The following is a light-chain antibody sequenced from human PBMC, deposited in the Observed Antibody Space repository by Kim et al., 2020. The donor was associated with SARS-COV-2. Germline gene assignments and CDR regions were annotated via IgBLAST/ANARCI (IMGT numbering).Light chain of an antibody. V-gene: IGKV4-1*01. Sequence: ATINCKSSQSVLYSSNNKNYLAWYQQKPGQPPKLLIYWASTRESGVPDRFSGSGSGTDFTLTISSLQAEDVAAYYCQQYYSTPPTFGQGTRLEIK. CDR1: QSVLYSSNNKNY. CDR3: QQYYSTPPT. J-gene: IGKJ5*01. CDR2: WAS.